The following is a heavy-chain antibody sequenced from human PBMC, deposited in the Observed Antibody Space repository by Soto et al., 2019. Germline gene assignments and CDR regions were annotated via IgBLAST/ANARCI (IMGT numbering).Heavy chain of an antibody. CDR3: ARAGHSSSSEGANWFDP. CDR1: GVSISSGNW. V-gene: IGHV4-4*02. Sequence: SETLSLTCAVSGVSISSGNWWTWVRQTPQRGLEYIGEIFHDGTANSYPSLERRVAISVDTSKNQFSLQLSSVTAADTAVYYCARAGHSSSSEGANWFDPWGQGTLVTVSS. J-gene: IGHJ5*02. D-gene: IGHD6-6*01. CDR2: IFHDGTA.